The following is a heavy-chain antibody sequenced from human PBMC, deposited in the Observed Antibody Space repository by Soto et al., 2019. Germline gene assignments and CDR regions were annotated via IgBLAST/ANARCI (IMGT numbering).Heavy chain of an antibody. D-gene: IGHD3-9*01. V-gene: IGHV2-5*02. J-gene: IGHJ4*02. CDR3: AHKGPEDWPLDY. Sequence: QITLKESGPTLVRPTQTLTLTFAFSGFSLITSGLGVGWIRQPPGKALEWLAVIYWDDSKHYSPSLRSRLTITKETSKNPVVLTMTIMDPMDTGTYYCAHKGPEDWPLDYWGQGTLVTVSS. CDR1: GFSLITSGLG. CDR2: IYWDDSK.